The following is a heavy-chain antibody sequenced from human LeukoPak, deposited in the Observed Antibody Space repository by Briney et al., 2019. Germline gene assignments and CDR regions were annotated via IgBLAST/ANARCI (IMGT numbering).Heavy chain of an antibody. CDR2: ISYDGSNK. CDR1: GFTFSSYA. D-gene: IGHD5-12*01. CDR3: ARAQGYVGY. Sequence: GRSLRLSCAASGFTFSSYAMHWVRQAPGKGLEWVAVISYDGSNKYYADSVKGRFTISRDNSKNTLYLQMNSLRAEDTAVYYCARAQGYVGYWGQGTLSPSPQ. J-gene: IGHJ4*02. V-gene: IGHV3-30-3*01.